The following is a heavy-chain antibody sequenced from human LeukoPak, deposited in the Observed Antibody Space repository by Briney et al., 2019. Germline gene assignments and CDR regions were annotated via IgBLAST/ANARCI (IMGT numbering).Heavy chain of an antibody. V-gene: IGHV1-69*01. J-gene: IGHJ4*02. CDR2: IIPIFGTA. D-gene: IGHD5-18*01. CDR3: ARDRGYTSLGGFDY. Sequence: GASVKVSCKASGGTFSSYAISWVRQAPGQGLEWMGGIIPIFGTANYAQKFQGRVTITADESTSTAYMELSSLRSEDTAVYYCARDRGYTSLGGFDYWGQGTLVTVSS. CDR1: GGTFSSYA.